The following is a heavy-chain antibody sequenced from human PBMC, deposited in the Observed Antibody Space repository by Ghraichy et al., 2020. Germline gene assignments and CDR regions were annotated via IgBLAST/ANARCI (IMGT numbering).Heavy chain of an antibody. J-gene: IGHJ4*02. V-gene: IGHV4-39*01. CDR2: IYYSGST. D-gene: IGHD5-18*01. CDR1: GGSISSSSYY. Sequence: GSLSLTCTVSGGSISSSSYYWGWIRQPPGKGLEWIGSIYYSGSTYYNPSLKSRVTISVDTSKNQFSLKLSSVTAADTAVYYCARRNVDTAVVGEYYFDYWGQGTLVTVSS. CDR3: ARRNVDTAVVGEYYFDY.